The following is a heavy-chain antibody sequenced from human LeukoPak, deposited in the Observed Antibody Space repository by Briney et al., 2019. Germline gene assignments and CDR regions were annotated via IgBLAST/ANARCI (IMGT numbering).Heavy chain of an antibody. Sequence: SETLSLTCTVSDDSINNNYWSWIRQPPGKELECIGYIHYSGSTNYNPSLKSRVTVSIDTSKNQFSLKLNSVTAADTAVYYCARRGLNRQNFDYWGQGTLVTVSS. V-gene: IGHV4-59*08. CDR3: ARRGLNRQNFDY. CDR2: IHYSGST. D-gene: IGHD3-16*01. CDR1: DDSINNNY. J-gene: IGHJ4*02.